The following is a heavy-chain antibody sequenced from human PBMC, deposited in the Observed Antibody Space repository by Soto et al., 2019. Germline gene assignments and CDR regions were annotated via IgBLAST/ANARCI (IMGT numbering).Heavy chain of an antibody. CDR3: ASQRPCGGGTCFSLRSFDR. CDR1: GFAVSTYA. D-gene: IGHD2-15*01. CDR2: ITGSGGST. V-gene: IGHV3-23*01. Sequence: EVQLLESGGGLVQPGGSLRLSCAASGFAVSTYAMSWARKTPGKGLAWVSTITGSGGSTYYADAVKGRFTISRDNSRNTLYLQMSSLRAEDTAVYSCASQRPCGGGTCFSLRSFDRWGQGTLVTVSS. J-gene: IGHJ4*02.